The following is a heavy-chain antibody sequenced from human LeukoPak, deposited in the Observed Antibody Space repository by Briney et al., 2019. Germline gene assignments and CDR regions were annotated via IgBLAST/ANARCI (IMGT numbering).Heavy chain of an antibody. CDR2: ISGSGANT. CDR1: GFTFSSFA. V-gene: IGHV3-23*01. CDR3: AKDGKYSSGWGWFDP. Sequence: GGSLRLSCAASGFTFSSFAMSWVRQAPGKGLEWVATISGSGANTCFADSVKGRFTISRDKSKNTLYLQMNSLRAEDTAVYYCAKDGKYSSGWGWFDPWGQGTLVTVSS. J-gene: IGHJ5*02. D-gene: IGHD6-19*01.